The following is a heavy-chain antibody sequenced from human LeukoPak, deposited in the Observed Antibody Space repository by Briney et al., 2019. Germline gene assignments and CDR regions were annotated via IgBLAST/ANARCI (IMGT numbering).Heavy chain of an antibody. CDR3: ARGPPPDFDY. CDR2: IYTSGST. V-gene: IGHV4-4*07. Sequence: SETLSLTCTVSGSSISSYYWSWIRQPAGKGLEWIGRIYTSGSTDYNPSLKSRVTMSLDTSKNQFSLRLTSVTAADTAVYYCARGPPPDFDYWGQGTLVTVSS. J-gene: IGHJ4*02. CDR1: GSSISSYY.